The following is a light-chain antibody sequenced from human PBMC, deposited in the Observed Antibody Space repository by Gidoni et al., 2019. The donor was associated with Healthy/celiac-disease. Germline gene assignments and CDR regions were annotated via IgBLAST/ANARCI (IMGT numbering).Light chain of an antibody. CDR3: QQYGSSPCS. CDR2: GAS. V-gene: IGKV3-20*01. J-gene: IGKJ2*04. Sequence: EIVLTKPPGTLSLSPGERATLSCWASQSVSSSYLAWYQQKPGQAPRLLIYGASSRATGIPYRFSGSGSGTDFTLTISRLEPEDFAVYYCQQYGSSPCSFGQGTKLEIK. CDR1: QSVSSSY.